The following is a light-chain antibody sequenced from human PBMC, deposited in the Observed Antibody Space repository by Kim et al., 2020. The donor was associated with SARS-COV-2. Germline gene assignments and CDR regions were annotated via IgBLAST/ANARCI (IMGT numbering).Light chain of an antibody. J-gene: IGLJ2*01. V-gene: IGLV1-51*01. CDR1: SPNLRKRY. CDR2: DVN. Sequence: GQRVTIPRSRCSPNLRKRYLFCYQQPPGTGPKPHIYDVNWRPSGIPDRFSRSRSDASATRVTNGLQTGDEAGYYCGTWDSCLSAAVFGGGTKLTVL. CDR3: GTWDSCLSAAV.